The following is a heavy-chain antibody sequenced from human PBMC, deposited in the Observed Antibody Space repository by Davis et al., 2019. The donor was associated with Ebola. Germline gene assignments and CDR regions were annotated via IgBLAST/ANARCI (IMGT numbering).Heavy chain of an antibody. J-gene: IGHJ2*01. CDR2: INPSGGST. CDR3: ARAPERVVGLYWYFDL. CDR1: GYTFTSYY. V-gene: IGHV1-46*01. D-gene: IGHD3-22*01. Sequence: AASVKVSCKASGYTFTSYYMHWVRQAPGQGLEWMGIINPSGGSTSYAQKFQGRVTMTRDTSTSTAYMELSSLRSEDTAVYYCARAPERVVGLYWYFDLWGRGTLVIVSS.